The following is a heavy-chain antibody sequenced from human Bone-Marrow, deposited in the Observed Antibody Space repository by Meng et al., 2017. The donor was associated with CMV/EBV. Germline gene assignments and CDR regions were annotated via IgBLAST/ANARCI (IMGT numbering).Heavy chain of an antibody. D-gene: IGHD3-3*01. CDR3: ARNPGLLRFLEWLSIYGDYQFDY. Sequence: GESLKISCAASGFTFSSYAMHWVRQAPGKGLEWVAVISYDGSNKYYADSVKGRSTNSRDNSKNTLYLQMNSLRAEDTAVYYCARNPGLLRFLEWLSIYGDYQFDYWGQGTLVTVSS. CDR2: ISYDGSNK. J-gene: IGHJ4*02. CDR1: GFTFSSYA. V-gene: IGHV3-30*04.